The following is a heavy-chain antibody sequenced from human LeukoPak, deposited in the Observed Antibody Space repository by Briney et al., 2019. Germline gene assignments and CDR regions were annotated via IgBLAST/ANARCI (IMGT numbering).Heavy chain of an antibody. J-gene: IGHJ4*02. CDR3: ARVLGHGGYAYFDY. Sequence: PSETLSLTCTVSGGSISSSSYYWGWIRQPPGKGLEWIGSIYYSGSTYYNPSLKSRVTISVDTSKNQFSLKLSSVTAADTAVYYCARVLGHGGYAYFDYWGQGTLVTVSS. CDR1: GGSISSSSYY. V-gene: IGHV4-39*01. CDR2: IYYSGST. D-gene: IGHD5-12*01.